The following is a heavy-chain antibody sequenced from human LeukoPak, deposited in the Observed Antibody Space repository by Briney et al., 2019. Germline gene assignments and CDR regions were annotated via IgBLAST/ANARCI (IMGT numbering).Heavy chain of an antibody. Sequence: PSETLSLTCTVSGGSISSYYWSWIRQPAGKGLEWIGRIYTSGSTNYNPSLKSRVTMSVDTSKNQFSLKLSSVTAADTAVYYCARDSGSSSWLGDAFDIWGQGTMVTVSS. CDR2: IYTSGST. CDR1: GGSISSYY. D-gene: IGHD6-13*01. CDR3: ARDSGSSSWLGDAFDI. J-gene: IGHJ3*02. V-gene: IGHV4-4*07.